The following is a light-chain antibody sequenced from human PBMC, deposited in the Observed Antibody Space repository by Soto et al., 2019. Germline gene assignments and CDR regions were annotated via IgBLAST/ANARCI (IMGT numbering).Light chain of an antibody. V-gene: IGKV2-28*01. Sequence: DIVMTQSPLSLPVTHGEPAAISCRPSQSLLDSNGDTYLDWYLQKPGQSPQVLVYLGSNRASGVPDRFSGSGSDTDFTLKISRVEAEDAGVYYCMQALQTPITFGQGTRLELK. CDR3: MQALQTPIT. CDR2: LGS. J-gene: IGKJ5*01. CDR1: QSLLDSNGDTY.